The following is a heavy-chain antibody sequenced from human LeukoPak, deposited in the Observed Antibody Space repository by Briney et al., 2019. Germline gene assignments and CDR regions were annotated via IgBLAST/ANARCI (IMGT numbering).Heavy chain of an antibody. D-gene: IGHD3-10*01. V-gene: IGHV4-39*07. CDR1: GGSTSSTSYY. Sequence: SETLSLTCTVSGGSTSSTSYYWGWIRQPPGKGLEWIGSIYYSGSTYYNPSLKSRVTISVDTSKNQLSLKLSSVTAADTAVYYCARLTGFPGSPNEAGFDYWGQGTLVTVSS. CDR3: ARLTGFPGSPNEAGFDY. J-gene: IGHJ4*02. CDR2: IYYSGST.